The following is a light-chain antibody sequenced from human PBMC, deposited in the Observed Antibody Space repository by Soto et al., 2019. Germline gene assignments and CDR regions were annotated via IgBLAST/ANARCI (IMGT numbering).Light chain of an antibody. CDR2: LGS. CDR3: MQALQTPRT. J-gene: IGKJ1*01. Sequence: DFVMTQSPLSLSVTPGEPASISCRSSQSLLHTNRFNYLSWYLQKPGQSPELLIYLGSNRASGVPDNFSGSGSGIDVTLKITKVKAEDVGVYYCMQALQTPRTFGQGTRVEIK. CDR1: QSLLHTNRFNY. V-gene: IGKV2-28*01.